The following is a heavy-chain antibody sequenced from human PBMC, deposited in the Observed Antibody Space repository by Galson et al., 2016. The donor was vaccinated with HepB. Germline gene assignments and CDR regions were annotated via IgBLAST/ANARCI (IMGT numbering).Heavy chain of an antibody. J-gene: IGHJ4*02. Sequence: SLRLSCAASGFTFSSYAMSWVRQAPAKGLEWVSSISGSGGSTYYADSVKGRFTISRDNSKNTLYLQMNSLRAEGTAVYYCAKGTVYCGGDCYEYYFDYWGQGTLVTVSS. CDR3: AKGTVYCGGDCYEYYFDY. V-gene: IGHV3-23*01. CDR2: ISGSGGST. CDR1: GFTFSSYA. D-gene: IGHD2-21*02.